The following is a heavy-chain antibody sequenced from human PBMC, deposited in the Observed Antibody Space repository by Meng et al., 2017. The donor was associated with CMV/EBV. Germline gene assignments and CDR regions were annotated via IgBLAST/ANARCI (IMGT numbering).Heavy chain of an antibody. CDR2: IDWDDDK. J-gene: IGHJ4*02. Sequence: SGATLVKPTQTLTLTCTFSGFSLSTSGKCVSWGRQPPGKALEWLALIDWDDDKYYSTALKTRLTTSKDTSKNQVVLTMTNMDPVDTATYYCARMAAGFDYWGQGTLVTVSS. CDR1: GFSLSTSGKC. V-gene: IGHV2-70*20. CDR3: ARMAAGFDY. D-gene: IGHD6-19*01.